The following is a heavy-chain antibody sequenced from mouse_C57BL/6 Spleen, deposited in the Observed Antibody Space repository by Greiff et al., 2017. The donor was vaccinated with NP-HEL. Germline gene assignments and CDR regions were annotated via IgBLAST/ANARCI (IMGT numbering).Heavy chain of an antibody. J-gene: IGHJ4*01. CDR1: GFTFSSYA. CDR3: ARDLGTVVAYNAMDY. D-gene: IGHD1-1*01. CDR2: ISSGGSYT. V-gene: IGHV5-9-4*01. Sequence: EVQRVESGGGLVKPGGSLKLSCAASGFTFSSYAMSWVRQSPEKRLEWVAEISSGGSYTYYPDTVTGRFTISRDNAKNTLYLEMSSLRSEDTAMYYCARDLGTVVAYNAMDYWGQGTSVTVSS.